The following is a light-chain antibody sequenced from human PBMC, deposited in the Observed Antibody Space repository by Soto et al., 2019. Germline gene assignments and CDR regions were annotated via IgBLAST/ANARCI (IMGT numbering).Light chain of an antibody. V-gene: IGLV2-14*01. CDR1: SSDVGDYNY. Sequence: QSVLTQPASVSGSPGQSITISCTGTSSDVGDYNYVSWYQQHPGKAPKFMIYDVTIRPSGVSNRFSGSKSGNTASLTISGLQAEDEADYYCSSYTSSSRYVFGTGTKLTGL. CDR2: DVT. J-gene: IGLJ1*01. CDR3: SSYTSSSRYV.